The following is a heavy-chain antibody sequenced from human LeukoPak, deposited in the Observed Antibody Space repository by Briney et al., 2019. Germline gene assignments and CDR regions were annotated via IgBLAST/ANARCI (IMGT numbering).Heavy chain of an antibody. D-gene: IGHD1-26*01. CDR1: GFTFSSYT. J-gene: IGHJ4*02. CDR2: ISGSTSTI. Sequence: GGSLRLSCAASGFTFSSYTMNWVRQAPGKGLEWISYISGSTSTIYYADSVKGRFTVSRDNAKNSLYLQMNSLRAEDTAVYYCARARDGYSGNFGLDYWGQGTLVTVSS. V-gene: IGHV3-48*04. CDR3: ARARDGYSGNFGLDY.